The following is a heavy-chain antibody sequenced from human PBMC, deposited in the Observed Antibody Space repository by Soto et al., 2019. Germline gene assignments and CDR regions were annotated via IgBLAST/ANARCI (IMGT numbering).Heavy chain of an antibody. D-gene: IGHD6-19*01. Sequence: QITLKESGPTLVKPTQTLTLTCTFSGFSLSTSGLGVGWLRQPPGRALEWLTLIYWNDDFNYSPSLKSRLTITKDTSKKQVVLTMTNMDPVDTATYYCARISVAGTVGYFDYWGQGTLVTVSA. CDR1: GFSLSTSGLG. CDR3: ARISVAGTVGYFDY. J-gene: IGHJ4*02. V-gene: IGHV2-5*01. CDR2: IYWNDDF.